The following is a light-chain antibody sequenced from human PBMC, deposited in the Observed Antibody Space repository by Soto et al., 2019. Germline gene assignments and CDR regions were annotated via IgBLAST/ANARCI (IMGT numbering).Light chain of an antibody. J-gene: IGLJ2*01. CDR1: SSNIGAGYD. V-gene: IGLV1-40*01. Sequence: QSVLTQPPSVSGAPGQRVTISCTGSSSNIGAGYDVHWYQQVPGTAPKLLIYGNSNRPSGVPDRFSGSKSGTSGSLVISGLQSEDEADYFCASWDDSQNVVLFGGGTKLTVL. CDR2: GNS. CDR3: ASWDDSQNVVL.